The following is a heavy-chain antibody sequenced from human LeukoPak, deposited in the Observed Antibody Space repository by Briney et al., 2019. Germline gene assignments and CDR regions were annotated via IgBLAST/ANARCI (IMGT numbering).Heavy chain of an antibody. V-gene: IGHV1-69*13. CDR1: GGTFSSYA. J-gene: IGHJ4*02. CDR2: IIPIFGTA. CDR3: ARVHLREQTPGY. D-gene: IGHD1-26*01. Sequence: SVKVSCKASGGTFSSYAISWVRQAPGQGLEWMGGIIPIFGTANYAQKFQGRVTITADESTSTAYMELSSLRSEDTAVYYCARVHLREQTPGYWGQGTLVTVSS.